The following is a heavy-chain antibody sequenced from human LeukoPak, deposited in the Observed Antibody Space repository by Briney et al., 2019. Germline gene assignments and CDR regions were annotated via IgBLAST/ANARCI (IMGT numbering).Heavy chain of an antibody. D-gene: IGHD6-19*01. V-gene: IGHV3-33*01. CDR1: GFTFSSYG. J-gene: IGHJ6*02. CDR3: AREVGGQWPHMDV. CDR2: IWYDGSNK. Sequence: TGRSLRLSCAASGFTFSSYGMHWVRQAPGKGLEWVAVIWYDGSNKYYADSVKGRFTISRDNSKNTLYLQMNSLRAEDTAVHYCAREVGGQWPHMDVWGQGTTVTVSS.